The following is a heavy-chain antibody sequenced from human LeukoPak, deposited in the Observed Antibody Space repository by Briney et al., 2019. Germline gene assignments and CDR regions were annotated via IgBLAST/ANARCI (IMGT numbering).Heavy chain of an antibody. V-gene: IGHV4-34*01. D-gene: IGHD1-7*01. CDR3: ARLYGNYQNYFDY. CDR1: GGSFSGYY. J-gene: IGHJ4*02. CDR2: INHSGST. Sequence: SETLSLTCAVYGGSFSGYYWSWIRQPPGKGLEWIGEINHSGSTNYNPSLKSRVTISVDTSKNQFSLKLRSVTAADTAVYYCARLYGNYQNYFDYWGQGTLVTVSS.